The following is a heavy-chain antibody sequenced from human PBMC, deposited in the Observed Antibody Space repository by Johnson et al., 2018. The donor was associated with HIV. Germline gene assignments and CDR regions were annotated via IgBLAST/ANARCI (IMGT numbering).Heavy chain of an antibody. J-gene: IGHJ3*02. V-gene: IGHV3-9*01. D-gene: IGHD1-1*01. Sequence: VQLVESGGGLVQPGRSLRLSCAASGFTFDDYAMHWVRQAPGQGLEWVSGISWNSGSIGYADSVKGRFTISRENAKNSLYLQMNSLRAGDTAVYYCARANDLSAFDIWGQGTMVTVSS. CDR3: ARANDLSAFDI. CDR2: ISWNSGSI. CDR1: GFTFDDYA.